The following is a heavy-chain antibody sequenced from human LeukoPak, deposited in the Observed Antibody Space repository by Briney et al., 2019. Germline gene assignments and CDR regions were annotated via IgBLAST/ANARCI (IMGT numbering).Heavy chain of an antibody. D-gene: IGHD1-26*01. J-gene: IGHJ4*02. CDR2: IYHSGST. Sequence: SGTLSLTCAVSGGSISSSNWWSWVRQPPGKGLEWIGEIYHSGSTNYNPSLKSRVTISVDKSKNQFSLKLSSVTAADTAVSRDRWELSPAPYYWGQGTLVTVSS. CDR3: RWELSPAPYY. CDR1: GGSISSSNW. V-gene: IGHV4-4*02.